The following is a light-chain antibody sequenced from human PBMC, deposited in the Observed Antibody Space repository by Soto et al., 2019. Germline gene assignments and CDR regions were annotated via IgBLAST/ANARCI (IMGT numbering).Light chain of an antibody. Sequence: EIVLTQSPATLSLSPGKRSTLSCRASQSVSSHLRWYQQKPGQAPRLLIYDASNRATGIPARFSGSGSGTDFTLTISSLEPEDFAVYYCQQRSNWPITFGQGTRLEI. CDR2: DAS. J-gene: IGKJ5*01. CDR3: QQRSNWPIT. V-gene: IGKV3-11*01. CDR1: QSVSSH.